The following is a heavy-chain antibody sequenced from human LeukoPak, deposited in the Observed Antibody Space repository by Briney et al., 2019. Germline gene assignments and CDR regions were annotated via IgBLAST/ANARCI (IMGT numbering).Heavy chain of an antibody. Sequence: SETLSLTCTVSGGSISSGGYYWSWIRQHPGKGLEWIGYIYYSGGTYYNPSLKSRVTISVDTSKNQFSLKLSSVTAADTAVYYCARRGWLRDFDYWGQGTLVTVSS. CDR3: ARRGWLRDFDY. J-gene: IGHJ4*02. CDR2: IYYSGGT. V-gene: IGHV4-31*03. D-gene: IGHD5-18*01. CDR1: GGSISSGGYY.